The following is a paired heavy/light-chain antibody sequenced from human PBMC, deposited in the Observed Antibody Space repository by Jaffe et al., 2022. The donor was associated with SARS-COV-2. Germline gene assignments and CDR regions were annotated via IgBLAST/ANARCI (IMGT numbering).Light chain of an antibody. CDR1: SSDVGAYNY. CDR2: DVT. V-gene: IGLV2-11*01. J-gene: IGLJ2*01. CDR3: CSYRGGDIVL. Sequence: QSALTQPRSVSGSPGQSVTISCTGTSSDVGAYNYVSWYQQHSGKAPKVMIYDVTERPSGVPDRFSGSKSDNTASLTISELQAEDEAEYYCCSYRGGDIVLFGGGTKLTVL.
Heavy chain of an antibody. CDR3: ARYPTSWYDY. D-gene: IGHD6-13*01. Sequence: QVHLVQSGAEVKKPGASVKVSCKAIGYIFSNFAIHWVRQAPGQSLEWMGWINVGNGNTKYSQNFQGRLTFTRDTSASTVYMDLSSLRFEDTADYYCARYPTSWYDYWGQGALVTVSS. J-gene: IGHJ4*02. CDR2: INVGNGNT. V-gene: IGHV1-3*01. CDR1: GYIFSNFA.